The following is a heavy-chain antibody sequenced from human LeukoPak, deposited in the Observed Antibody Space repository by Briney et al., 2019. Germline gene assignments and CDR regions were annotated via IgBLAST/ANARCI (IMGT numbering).Heavy chain of an antibody. CDR1: GGSFSGYY. CDR3: ARMYSGSPVDWFDP. D-gene: IGHD1-26*01. CDR2: INHSGST. Sequence: PSETLSLTCAVYGGSFSGYYWSWIRQPPGKGLEWIGEINHSGSTNYNPSLKSRVTISVDTSKNQFSLKLSSVTAADTAVYYCARMYSGSPVDWFDPWGQGTLVTVSS. V-gene: IGHV4-34*01. J-gene: IGHJ5*02.